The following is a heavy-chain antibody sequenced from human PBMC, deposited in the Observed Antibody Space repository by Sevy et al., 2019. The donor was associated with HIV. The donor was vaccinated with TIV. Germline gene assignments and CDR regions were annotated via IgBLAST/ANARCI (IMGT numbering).Heavy chain of an antibody. Sequence: ASVKVSCKASGYTFTSYAIHWVRQAPGQRLEWMGWINPGNGNTKYSQKFQGRVTITRDTSASTTYMELSSLRSEDTAVYYCARSGIPTAIFDYWGRGTLVTVSS. CDR2: INPGNGNT. CDR1: GYTFTSYA. CDR3: ARSGIPTAIFDY. D-gene: IGHD2-2*01. V-gene: IGHV1-3*01. J-gene: IGHJ4*02.